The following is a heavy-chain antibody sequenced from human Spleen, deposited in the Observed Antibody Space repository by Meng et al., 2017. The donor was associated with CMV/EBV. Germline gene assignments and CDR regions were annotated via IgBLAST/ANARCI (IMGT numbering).Heavy chain of an antibody. Sequence: SFRGYYWSWIRQPPGKGLEWIGEINHSGSTNYNPSLKSRVTISVDTSKNQFSLKLSSVTAADTAVYYCARGKPTYDYVWGSIKYYFDYWGQGILVTVSS. J-gene: IGHJ4*02. V-gene: IGHV4-34*01. CDR2: INHSGST. D-gene: IGHD3-16*01. CDR1: SFRGYY. CDR3: ARGKPTYDYVWGSIKYYFDY.